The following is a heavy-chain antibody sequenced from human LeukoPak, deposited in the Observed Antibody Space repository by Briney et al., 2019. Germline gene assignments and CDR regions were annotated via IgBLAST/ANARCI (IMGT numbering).Heavy chain of an antibody. J-gene: IGHJ4*02. V-gene: IGHV4-30-2*01. CDR3: ARGWEYRETFDY. D-gene: IGHD1-26*01. CDR1: GGSISSGGYY. CDR2: IYHSGST. Sequence: SETLSLTCTVSGGSISSGGYYWSWIRQPPGKGLEWIGYIYHSGSTYYNPSLKSRVTISVDRSKNQFSLKLSSVTAADTAVYYCARGWEYRETFDYWGQGTLVTVSS.